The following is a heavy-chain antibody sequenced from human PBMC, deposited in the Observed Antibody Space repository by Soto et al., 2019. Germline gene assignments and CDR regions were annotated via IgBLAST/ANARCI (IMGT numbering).Heavy chain of an antibody. J-gene: IGHJ4*02. CDR1: GFSFSDYG. CDR3: AKTRTIFGVVSRHYFDY. Sequence: QVQLVESGGGVVQPGRSLRLSCAASGFSFSDYGMHWVRQPPGKGLEWVAYTSYDGSKTYYADSVMGRFTISRDNSKNTLFLQMNSLRPEDTAMYYCAKTRTIFGVVSRHYFDYWGQGTLVTVSS. V-gene: IGHV3-30*18. CDR2: TSYDGSKT. D-gene: IGHD3-3*01.